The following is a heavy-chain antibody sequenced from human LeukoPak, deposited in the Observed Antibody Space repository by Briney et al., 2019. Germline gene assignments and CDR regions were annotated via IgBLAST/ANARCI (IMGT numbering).Heavy chain of an antibody. CDR1: GGSISSGSYY. J-gene: IGHJ3*02. CDR3: ARGEYYTIFGVVTDAFDI. Sequence: SEALSLTCTVSGGSISSGSYYWSWIRQPAGKGLEWIGRIYTSGSTNYNPSLKSRVTISVDTSKNQFSLKLSSVTAADTAVYYCARGEYYTIFGVVTDAFDIWGQGTMVTVSS. CDR2: IYTSGST. V-gene: IGHV4-61*02. D-gene: IGHD3-3*01.